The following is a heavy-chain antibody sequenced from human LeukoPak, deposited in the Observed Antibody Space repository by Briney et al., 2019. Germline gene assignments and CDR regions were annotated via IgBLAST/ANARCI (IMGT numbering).Heavy chain of an antibody. Sequence: GGSLRLSCAASGFTFRSHGMHWVRLAPGKGLGWVAFISYDGGNKYYADSVKGRFTISGDNSQNTVYLQMNSLRVEDTALYYCARKQYSESSWVLGAFDLWGQGTMVIVSS. D-gene: IGHD6-6*01. CDR2: ISYDGGNK. J-gene: IGHJ3*01. CDR1: GFTFRSHG. V-gene: IGHV3-30*03. CDR3: ARKQYSESSWVLGAFDL.